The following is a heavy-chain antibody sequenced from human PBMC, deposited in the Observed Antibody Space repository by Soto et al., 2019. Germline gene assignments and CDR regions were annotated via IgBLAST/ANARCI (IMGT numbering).Heavy chain of an antibody. V-gene: IGHV3-30*04. Sequence: PGGSLRLACAGSVFSFRSYSIPWVIQPPGKGLEWVAVISRVGTNKYYVDSVKGRFTISRDNSKETVYLQMNSLRDEDSAMFYCARSRSGAVADSFDFWGQGTLVTVSS. CDR3: ARSRSGAVADSFDF. CDR1: VFSFRSYS. D-gene: IGHD3-10*01. CDR2: ISRVGTNK. J-gene: IGHJ4*02.